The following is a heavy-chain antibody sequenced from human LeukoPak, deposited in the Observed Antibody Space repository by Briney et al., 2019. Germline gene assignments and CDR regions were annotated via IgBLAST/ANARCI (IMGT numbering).Heavy chain of an antibody. CDR2: LSHTSGSE. CDR1: GFTFSYYD. V-gene: IGHV3-48*01. J-gene: IGHJ4*02. CDR3: AREGWVGSYREVDY. D-gene: IGHD1-26*01. Sequence: GGSLRLSCTASGFTFSYYDMNWVRQAPGKGLEWISYLSHTSGSEYFADSVRGRFTVSRDNAQNSFYLQMDSLRVEDTAVYYCAREGWVGSYREVDYWGQGTLVTVSS.